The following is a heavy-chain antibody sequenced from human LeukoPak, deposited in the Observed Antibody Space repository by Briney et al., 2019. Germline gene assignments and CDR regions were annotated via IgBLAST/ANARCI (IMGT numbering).Heavy chain of an antibody. CDR2: IIPIFCIA. CDR1: GGTFSSYA. V-gene: IGHV1-69*04. CDR3: ASGLCGGDCYNFDY. Sequence: ASVKVSCKASGGTFSSYAISWVRQAPGQGLEWMGRIIPIFCIANYAQKFQGRVTITADKSTSTAYMELSSLRSEDTAVYYCASGLCGGDCYNFDYWGQGTLVTVSS. J-gene: IGHJ4*02. D-gene: IGHD2-21*02.